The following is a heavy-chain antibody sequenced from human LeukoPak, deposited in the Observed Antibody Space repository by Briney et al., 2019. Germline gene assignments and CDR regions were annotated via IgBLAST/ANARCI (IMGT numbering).Heavy chain of an antibody. CDR2: IYYSGST. D-gene: IGHD2-15*01. J-gene: IGHJ5*02. CDR3: ARLQEYSAWFDP. V-gene: IGHV4-39*01. Sequence: SETLSLTCTVSGGSISNSNYYWGWIRQPPGKGLEWIGSIYYSGSTYYNPSLKSRVTISVDTPKNQFSLTLSSVTAADTAVYYCARLQEYSAWFDPWGQGTLVTVSS. CDR1: GGSISNSNYY.